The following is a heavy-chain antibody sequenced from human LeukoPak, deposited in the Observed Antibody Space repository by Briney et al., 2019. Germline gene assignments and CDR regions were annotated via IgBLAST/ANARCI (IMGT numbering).Heavy chain of an antibody. CDR1: GFTFSSYE. CDR3: ARDRILWFGELSY. V-gene: IGHV3-48*03. Sequence: PGGSLRLSCAASGFTFSSYEMNWVRQAPGKGLEWVSYISSSGSTIYYADSVKGRFTISRDNAKNSLYLQMNSLRAEDTAVYYCARDRILWFGELSYWGQGTLVTVSS. D-gene: IGHD3-10*01. J-gene: IGHJ4*02. CDR2: ISSSGSTI.